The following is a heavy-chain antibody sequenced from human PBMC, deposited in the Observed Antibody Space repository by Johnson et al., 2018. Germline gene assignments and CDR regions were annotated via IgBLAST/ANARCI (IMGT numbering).Heavy chain of an antibody. CDR3: ARGYSSLIDYYYYRDV. CDR1: GGSISSYY. Sequence: QVQLQESGPGLVKPSETLSLTCTVSGGSISSYYWSWIRQPPGKGLEWIGYIYYSGSTNYNPSLKSRVTISVDTSKNQFSLKLSSVTAADTAVYYCARGYSSLIDYYYYRDVWGKGTTVTVSS. J-gene: IGHJ6*03. V-gene: IGHV4-59*01. D-gene: IGHD2-21*01. CDR2: IYYSGST.